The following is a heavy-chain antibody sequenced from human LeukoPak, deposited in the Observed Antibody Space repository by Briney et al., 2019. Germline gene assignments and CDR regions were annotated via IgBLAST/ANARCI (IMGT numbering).Heavy chain of an antibody. D-gene: IGHD3-3*01. CDR1: GGSFSGYY. Sequence: SETLSLTCAVYGGSFSGYYWSWIRQPPGKGLEWIGEINHSGSTNYNPSLKSRVTISVDTSKNQFSLKLSSVTAADTAVYYCAREKSQLRFLEWLPLNDAFDIWGQGTMVTVSS. CDR3: AREKSQLRFLEWLPLNDAFDI. CDR2: INHSGST. V-gene: IGHV4-34*01. J-gene: IGHJ3*02.